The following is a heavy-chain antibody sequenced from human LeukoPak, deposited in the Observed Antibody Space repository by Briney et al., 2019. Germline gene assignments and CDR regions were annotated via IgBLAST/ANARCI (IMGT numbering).Heavy chain of an antibody. CDR1: GGSISSYY. Sequence: VSGGSISSYYWSWIRQPPGKGLEXIGYIYYSGSTNYNPSLKSRVTISVDTSKNQFSLKLSSVTAADTAVYYCARGYLYSSSWPHFDYWGQGTLVTVSS. V-gene: IGHV4-59*01. J-gene: IGHJ4*02. CDR2: IYYSGST. CDR3: ARGYLYSSSWPHFDY. D-gene: IGHD6-13*01.